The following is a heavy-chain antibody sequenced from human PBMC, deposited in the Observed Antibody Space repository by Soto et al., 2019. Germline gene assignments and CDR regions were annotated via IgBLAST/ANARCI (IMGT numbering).Heavy chain of an antibody. CDR3: ARGGISYGMDV. Sequence: LSLSCAVSGGSISSGGYSWSWIRQPPGKGLEWIGYIYHSGSTYYNPSLKSRVTISVDRSKNQFSLKLSSVTAADTAVYYCARGGISYGMDVWGQGTTVTVSS. CDR1: GGSISSGGYS. J-gene: IGHJ6*02. CDR2: IYHSGST. D-gene: IGHD1-26*01. V-gene: IGHV4-30-2*01.